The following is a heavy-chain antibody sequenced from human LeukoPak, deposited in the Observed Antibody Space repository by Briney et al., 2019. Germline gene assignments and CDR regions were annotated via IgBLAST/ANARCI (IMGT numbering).Heavy chain of an antibody. J-gene: IGHJ3*02. CDR3: ARDQWLLRGGDHDAFDI. V-gene: IGHV4-4*02. CDR2: IFHSGTT. Sequence: PSETLSLTCAVSGGSISSTHWWNWVRQPPGKGLEWIGEIFHSGTTNYNPSLKSRVTISIDKSKNQFSLKLGSVTAADTAVYYCARDQWLLRGGDHDAFDIWGQGTMVTVSP. CDR1: GGSISSTHW. D-gene: IGHD6-19*01.